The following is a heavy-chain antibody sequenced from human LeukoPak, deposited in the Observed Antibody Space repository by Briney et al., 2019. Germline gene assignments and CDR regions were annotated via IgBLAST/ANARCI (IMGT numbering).Heavy chain of an antibody. CDR3: ARHYYDSSDYYPYYFNY. CDR2: ISYSGST. J-gene: IGHJ4*02. CDR1: GGSISSSTYY. V-gene: IGHV4-39*01. Sequence: PSETLSLTCTVSGGSISSSTYYWGWIRQPPGKGLEWIGSISYSGSTYYNPFLKSRVTISVDTSKNQFSLRLSSVTAADTAVYHCARHYYDSSDYYPYYFNYWGQGTLVTVSS. D-gene: IGHD3-22*01.